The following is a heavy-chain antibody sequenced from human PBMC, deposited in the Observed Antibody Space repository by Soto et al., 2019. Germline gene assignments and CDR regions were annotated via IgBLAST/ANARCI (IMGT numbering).Heavy chain of an antibody. D-gene: IGHD6-6*01. CDR3: ARTSRFDC. V-gene: IGHV4-34*01. Sequence: WETLSLTCAVYGGSFSGYYWSWIRQPPGKGLEWIGEINHRGSTNYNPSLKSRVTISVDTSKNQFSLKLSSVTAADTAVYYCARTSRFDCWGQGTLVTVSS. CDR1: GGSFSGYY. J-gene: IGHJ4*02. CDR2: INHRGST.